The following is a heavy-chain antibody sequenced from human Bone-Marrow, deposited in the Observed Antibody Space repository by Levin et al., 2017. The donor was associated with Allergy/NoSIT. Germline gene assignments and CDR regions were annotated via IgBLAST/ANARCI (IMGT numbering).Heavy chain of an antibody. CDR3: ARGSSDSSGYYYGY. D-gene: IGHD3-22*01. V-gene: IGHV1-8*01. J-gene: IGHJ4*02. CDR2: MNPNSGNT. CDR1: GYTFTSYD. Sequence: ASVKVSCKASGYTFTSYDINWVRQATGQGLEWMGWMNPNSGNTGYAQKFQGRVTMTRNTSISTAYMELSSLRSEDTAVYYCARGSSDSSGYYYGYWGQGTLVTVSS.